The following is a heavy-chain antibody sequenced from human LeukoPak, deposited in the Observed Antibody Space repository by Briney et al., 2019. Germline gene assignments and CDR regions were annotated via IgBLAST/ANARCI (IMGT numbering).Heavy chain of an antibody. J-gene: IGHJ6*02. Sequence: GGSLRLSCAASGFSISSSAMNWVRQAPGKGLEWVAVISYDGSNKYYADSVKGRFTISRDNSKNTLYLQMNSLRAEDTAVYYCAKDRIAAAVPYYYYGMDVWGQGTTVTVSS. V-gene: IGHV3-30*18. D-gene: IGHD6-13*01. CDR1: GFSISSSA. CDR2: ISYDGSNK. CDR3: AKDRIAAAVPYYYYGMDV.